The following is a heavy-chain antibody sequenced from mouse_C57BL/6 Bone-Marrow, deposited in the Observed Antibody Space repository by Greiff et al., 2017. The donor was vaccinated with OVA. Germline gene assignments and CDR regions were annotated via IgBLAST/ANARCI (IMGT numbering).Heavy chain of an antibody. CDR1: GYSFSSYY. D-gene: IGHD2-1*01. V-gene: IGHV1-66*01. CDR3: ARGDDNYGAMDY. CDR2: IYPGSGNT. Sequence: QVQLQQSGPELVKPGASVKISCKASGYSFSSYYIHWVKQRPGQGLAWIGWIYPGSGNTKYNEKFKGKATLTADTSSSTAYMQLSSLTSEDSAVYYCARGDDNYGAMDYWGQGTSVTVSS. J-gene: IGHJ4*01.